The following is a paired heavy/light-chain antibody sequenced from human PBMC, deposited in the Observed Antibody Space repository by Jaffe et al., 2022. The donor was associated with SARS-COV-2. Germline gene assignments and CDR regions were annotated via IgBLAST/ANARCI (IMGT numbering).Heavy chain of an antibody. D-gene: IGHD5-18*01. J-gene: IGHJ4*02. CDR1: GGSISGFY. CDR2: VHYGGGT. CDR3: ARGYSRSWVALDY. V-gene: IGHV4-59*01. Sequence: QVQLQESGPGLVKTSETLSLTCTVSGGSISGFYWSWIRQAPGKGLEWIGYVHYGGGTSFNPSLKSRITMSVEASKNQFSLDLTSVSASDTAIYYCARGYSRSWVALDYWGRGTLVTVSS.
Light chain of an antibody. CDR1: SRDVGGYNY. Sequence: QSALTQPPSASGSPGQSVTISCTGTSRDVGGYNYVSWYQLHPGEAPKLIIYEVSKRPSGVPGRFSGSKSGNTASLTVSGLQADDEGDYYCSSYAGSISVFGGGTKLTVL. J-gene: IGLJ3*02. V-gene: IGLV2-8*01. CDR2: EVS. CDR3: SSYAGSISV.